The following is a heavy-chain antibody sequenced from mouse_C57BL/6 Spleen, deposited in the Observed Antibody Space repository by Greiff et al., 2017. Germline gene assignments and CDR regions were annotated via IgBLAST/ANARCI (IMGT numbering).Heavy chain of an antibody. D-gene: IGHD1-1*01. V-gene: IGHV5-6*01. J-gene: IGHJ4*01. CDR3: AKYYYGSSGYYAMDD. CDR1: GFTFSSYG. CDR2: ISSGGSYT. Sequence: EVKLVESGGDLVKPGGSLKLSCAASGFTFSSYGMSWVRQTPDKRLEWVATISSGGSYTYYPDSVKGRFTISRDNAKNTLYLPRSSLKSEDTAMYYCAKYYYGSSGYYAMDDWGQGTSVTVSS.